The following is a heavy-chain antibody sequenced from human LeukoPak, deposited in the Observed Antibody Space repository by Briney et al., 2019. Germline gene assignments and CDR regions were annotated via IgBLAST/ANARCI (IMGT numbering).Heavy chain of an antibody. CDR2: ISNDGGGT. D-gene: IGHD3-22*01. CDR3: AKGSSGYFVDL. Sequence: GGPLRLSCAASGFTFSSYGMHWVRQAPGKGLEWVSAISNDGGGTNYADFVKGRFTISRDNSKNTLFLQMNSLRAEDTALYYCAKGSSGYFVDLWGQGTLVTVSS. CDR1: GFTFSSYG. J-gene: IGHJ5*02. V-gene: IGHV3-23*01.